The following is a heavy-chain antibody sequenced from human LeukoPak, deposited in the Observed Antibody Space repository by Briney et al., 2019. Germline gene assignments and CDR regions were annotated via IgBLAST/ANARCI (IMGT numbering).Heavy chain of an antibody. D-gene: IGHD6-19*01. Sequence: GGSLRLSCAASGFIFSSYDMHWVRQAPGKGLEWVAFIRYDRSNKYYADSVKGRFTISRDNSKNTLYLQMNSLRPEDTAVYFCAKDPEKSLAVAHLESWGQGTLVTVSS. CDR3: AKDPEKSLAVAHLES. J-gene: IGHJ4*02. CDR1: GFIFSSYD. CDR2: IRYDRSNK. V-gene: IGHV3-30*02.